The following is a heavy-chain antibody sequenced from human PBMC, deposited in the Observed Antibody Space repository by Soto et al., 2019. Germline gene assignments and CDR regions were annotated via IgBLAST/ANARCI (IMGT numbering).Heavy chain of an antibody. CDR1: GYTFTGYY. CDR3: ARGLPRTNGY. Sequence: GASVKVSCKSSGYTFTGYYMHWVRQARGRGREWMGWINPNSGGANYAQKFQGRVNMTRDTSISTAYMELSSLSSDHTAVYYCARGLPRTNGYRGQGTLVTVSS. D-gene: IGHD2-8*01. CDR2: INPNSGGA. J-gene: IGHJ4*02. V-gene: IGHV1-2*02.